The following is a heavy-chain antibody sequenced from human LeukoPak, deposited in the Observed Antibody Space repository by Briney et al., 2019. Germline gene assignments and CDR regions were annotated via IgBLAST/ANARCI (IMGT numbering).Heavy chain of an antibody. Sequence: GGSLRLSCAASGFTFSSYGMHWVRQAPGKGLEWVAFIRYDGSNKYYADSVKGRFTISRDNSKNTLYLQMNSLRAEDTAVYYCAKTGSSTSIPPILLYYYYMDVWGKGTTVTVSS. CDR3: AKTGSSTSIPPILLYYYYMDV. CDR2: IRYDGSNK. J-gene: IGHJ6*03. V-gene: IGHV3-30*02. D-gene: IGHD2-2*01. CDR1: GFTFSSYG.